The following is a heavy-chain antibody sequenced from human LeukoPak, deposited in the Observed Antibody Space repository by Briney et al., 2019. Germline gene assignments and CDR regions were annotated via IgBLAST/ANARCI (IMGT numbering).Heavy chain of an antibody. CDR1: GYRFTSYW. CDR2: IYPGDSDT. CDR3: ARFKWEVAGVKIDY. Sequence: GESLKISCKGSGYRFTSYWIGWVRQMPGKSLEWMGIIYPGDSDTRYSPSFQGQVTISADKSISTAYVQWSSLKASDTAIYYCARFKWEVAGVKIDYWGQGTLVTVSS. V-gene: IGHV5-51*01. D-gene: IGHD6-19*01. J-gene: IGHJ4*02.